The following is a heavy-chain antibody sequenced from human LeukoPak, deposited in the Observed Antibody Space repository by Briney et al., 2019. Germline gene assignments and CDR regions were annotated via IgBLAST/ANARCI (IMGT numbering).Heavy chain of an antibody. CDR1: GGSFSAYY. Sequence: PSETLSLTCAVYGGSFSAYYWSWIRQPPGKGLEWIGEINHSGNSNYNPSLKSRVTISVDTSKNQFSLKLSSVTAADTAIYYCARQGISYGSESYYMRGWFDPWGQGTLVTVSS. D-gene: IGHD3-10*01. CDR2: INHSGNS. J-gene: IGHJ5*02. CDR3: ARQGISYGSESYYMRGWFDP. V-gene: IGHV4-34*01.